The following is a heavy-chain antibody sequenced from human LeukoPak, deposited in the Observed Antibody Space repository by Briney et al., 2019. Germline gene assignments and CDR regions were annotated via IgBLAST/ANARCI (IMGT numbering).Heavy chain of an antibody. Sequence: PSQTLSLTCTVSGGSISSGGYYWSWIRQHPGKGLEWIGYIYYSGSTYYNPSLKSRVTISVDTSKNQFSLKLSSVTAADTAVYYCARDDYYDSSGYYPFAYWGQGTLVTVSS. J-gene: IGHJ4*02. CDR3: ARDDYYDSSGYYPFAY. V-gene: IGHV4-31*03. D-gene: IGHD3-22*01. CDR1: GGSISSGGYY. CDR2: IYYSGST.